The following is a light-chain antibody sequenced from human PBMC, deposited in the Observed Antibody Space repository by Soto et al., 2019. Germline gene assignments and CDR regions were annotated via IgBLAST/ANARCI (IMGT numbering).Light chain of an antibody. CDR2: DVS. CDR1: SSDFV. Sequence: QSALTQPASVSGSPGQSITISCTGTSSDFVSWYQQHPGRAPKLMIYDVSNRPSGVSNRFSGSKSGNTASLTISGLQAEDEADYYCSSYTSSSTRVFGTGTKLTVL. CDR3: SSYTSSSTRV. V-gene: IGLV2-14*01. J-gene: IGLJ1*01.